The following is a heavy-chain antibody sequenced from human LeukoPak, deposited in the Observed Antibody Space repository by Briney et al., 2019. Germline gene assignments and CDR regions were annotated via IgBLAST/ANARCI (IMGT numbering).Heavy chain of an antibody. V-gene: IGHV4-39*01. CDR2: TDYSGAT. J-gene: IGHJ3*02. CDR3: ARHSGGSYVFAFDI. CDR1: GGPISTSYF. Sequence: SETLSLTCTVSGGPISTSYFWGWVRQPPGKGLEWIGTTDYSGATYYNPSLKSRVTISVDSSKNQFSLKLSSVTAPDTAVYYCARHSGGSYVFAFDIWGQGTMFTVSS. D-gene: IGHD2-15*01.